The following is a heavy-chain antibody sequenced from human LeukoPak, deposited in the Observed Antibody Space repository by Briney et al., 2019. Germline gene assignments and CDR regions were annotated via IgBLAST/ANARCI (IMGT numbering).Heavy chain of an antibody. CDR2: INHSGST. Sequence: SETLSLTCAVYGGSFSGYYWSWIRQPPGKGLEWIGEINHSGSTNYNPSLKSRVTISVDTSKNQFSLKLSSVTAADTAAYYCARGKGLLTGYYSPRYFDYWGQGTLVTVSS. CDR1: GGSFSGYY. J-gene: IGHJ4*02. V-gene: IGHV4-34*01. CDR3: ARGKGLLTGYYSPRYFDY. D-gene: IGHD3-9*01.